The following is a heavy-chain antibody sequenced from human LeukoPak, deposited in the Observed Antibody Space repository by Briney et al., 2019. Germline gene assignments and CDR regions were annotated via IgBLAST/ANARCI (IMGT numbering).Heavy chain of an antibody. V-gene: IGHV3-66*01. CDR3: ARGGESSGYYYADY. Sequence: GGSLRLSCAASGFTVSSNYMSCVRQAPGKGLEWVSVIFSGGSTYYADSVKGRFTISRDDSKNTVYLQMNSLRAEDTSVYFCARGGESSGYYYADYWGQGTLVTVSS. D-gene: IGHD3-22*01. CDR2: IFSGGST. CDR1: GFTVSSNY. J-gene: IGHJ4*02.